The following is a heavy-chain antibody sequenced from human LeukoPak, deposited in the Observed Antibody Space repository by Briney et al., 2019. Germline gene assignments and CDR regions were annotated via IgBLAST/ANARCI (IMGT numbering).Heavy chain of an antibody. Sequence: GGSLRLSCAASGFTFSSSWMTWVRQAPGKGLAWVANIKQDGSEIFYVDSVKGRFTMSRANAKSSLYLQMNSLRAEDTAVYYCATVGQQLALAHWGQGTLVTVSS. CDR3: ATVGQQLALAH. CDR2: IKQDGSEI. D-gene: IGHD6-13*01. V-gene: IGHV3-7*02. CDR1: GFTFSSSW. J-gene: IGHJ4*02.